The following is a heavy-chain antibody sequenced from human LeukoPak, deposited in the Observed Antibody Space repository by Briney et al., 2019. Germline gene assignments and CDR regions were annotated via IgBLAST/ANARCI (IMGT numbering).Heavy chain of an antibody. CDR1: GFTFSSYE. J-gene: IGHJ4*02. CDR2: ISFSGSTI. D-gene: IGHD2-2*01. V-gene: IGHV3-48*03. CDR3: AKGDIVVVPARYGIDY. Sequence: PGGSLRLSCAASGFTFSSYEMNWVRQAPGKGLEWVSYISFSGSTIYYADSVKGRFTISRDNAKNSLYLQMNSLRAEDTAVYYCAKGDIVVVPARYGIDYWGQGTLVTVSS.